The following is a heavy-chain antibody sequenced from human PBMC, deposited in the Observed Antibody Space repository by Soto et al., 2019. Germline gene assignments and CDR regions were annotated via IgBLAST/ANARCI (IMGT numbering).Heavy chain of an antibody. CDR1: EGTFGSYA. V-gene: IGHV1-69*01. D-gene: IGHD5-12*01. CDR2: IIPIFGTA. Sequence: QVQLVQSGAEGKKPGSPVKVSCKPSEGTFGSYAISWVRQAPGQGLEGMGGIIPIFGTANYEQKFQGRVTITADESTSTAYMELSSLRSEDTAVYYCARGMMATISGNDAFDIWGQGTMVTVSS. J-gene: IGHJ3*02. CDR3: ARGMMATISGNDAFDI.